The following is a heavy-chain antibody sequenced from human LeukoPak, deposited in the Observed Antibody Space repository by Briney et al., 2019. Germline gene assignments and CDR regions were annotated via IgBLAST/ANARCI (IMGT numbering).Heavy chain of an antibody. Sequence: GGSLRLSCAASGFTFSSYWMHRVRQAPGKGLVWVSRINSDGSSTSYADSVKGRFTISRDNAKNTLYLQMNSLRAEDTAVYYCARGPDPTVTTDADYWGQGTLVTVSS. V-gene: IGHV3-74*01. J-gene: IGHJ4*02. CDR2: INSDGSST. D-gene: IGHD4-17*01. CDR3: ARGPDPTVTTDADY. CDR1: GFTFSSYW.